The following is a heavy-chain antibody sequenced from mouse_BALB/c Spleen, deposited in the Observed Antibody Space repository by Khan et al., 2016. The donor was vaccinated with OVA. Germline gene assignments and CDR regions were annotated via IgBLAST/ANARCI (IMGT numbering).Heavy chain of an antibody. CDR2: IDPSTGYT. V-gene: IGHV1-7*01. CDR3: ARRGRYGIFAY. D-gene: IGHD2-1*01. J-gene: IGHJ3*01. CDR1: GYTFTAYW. Sequence: QIQLVQSGAELAKPGASVKMSCKASGYTFTAYWIHWVKQRPGQGLEWIGYIDPSTGYTEYNQKFKDKATLTTDKSSSTAYMQLSSLTSEDSAVYYCARRGRYGIFAYWGQGTLVTVSA.